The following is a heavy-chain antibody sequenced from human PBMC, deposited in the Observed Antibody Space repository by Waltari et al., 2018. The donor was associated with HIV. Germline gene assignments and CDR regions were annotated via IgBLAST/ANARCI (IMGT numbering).Heavy chain of an antibody. Sequence: EVQLVESGGGLVQPGGSLRLSCAVSGFSFSSYWMSWVRQAPGKGLEWVANIKQDGSAKYYVDSVKGRFNISRDNAKNSLYLQMNSLRDEDTAVYYCARERTWLHNDAFDIWGQGTLVTVSS. D-gene: IGHD5-12*01. CDR1: GFSFSSYW. CDR2: IKQDGSAK. CDR3: ARERTWLHNDAFDI. V-gene: IGHV3-7*01. J-gene: IGHJ3*02.